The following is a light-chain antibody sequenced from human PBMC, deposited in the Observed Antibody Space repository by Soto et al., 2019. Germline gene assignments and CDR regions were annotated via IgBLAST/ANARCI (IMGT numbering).Light chain of an antibody. CDR2: DVS. J-gene: IGLJ3*02. CDR1: SSDVGGYNY. V-gene: IGLV2-11*01. Sequence: QSALTQPRSVSGSPGQSVTISCTGTSSDVGGYNYVSWYQQHPGKAPKLMITDVSKQPPGVPDRFSGANSGNTAALTISGRPEENEADYYCCSYAGSYTWVFGGGTKLTVL. CDR3: CSYAGSYTWV.